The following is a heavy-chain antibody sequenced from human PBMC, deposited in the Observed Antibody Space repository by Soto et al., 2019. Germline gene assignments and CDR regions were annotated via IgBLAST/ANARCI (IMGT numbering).Heavy chain of an antibody. CDR1: GGSVSSGSYY. CDR3: ARVATAAGWFDP. Sequence: ETLSLTCTVSGGSVSSGSYYWSWIRQPPGKGLEWIGYIYYSGSTNYNPSLKSRVTISVDTSKNQFSLKLSSVTAADTAVYYCARVATAAGWFDPWGQGTLVTVSS. J-gene: IGHJ5*02. D-gene: IGHD6-13*01. CDR2: IYYSGST. V-gene: IGHV4-61*01.